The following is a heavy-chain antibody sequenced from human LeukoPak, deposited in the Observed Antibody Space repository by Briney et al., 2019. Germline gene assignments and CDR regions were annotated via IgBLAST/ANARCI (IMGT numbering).Heavy chain of an antibody. D-gene: IGHD6-13*01. J-gene: IGHJ3*02. V-gene: IGHV3-53*01. Sequence: GGSLRLSCAASGFHVITYYMNWFRQAPGKGLEWASVIYSDFRTYYADSVKGRFIISKDTSKNTLYLQMNNLRADDTAVYYCARAADLGAAGTVAFDMWGQGTMVTVSS. CDR2: IYSDFRT. CDR1: GFHVITYY. CDR3: ARAADLGAAGTVAFDM.